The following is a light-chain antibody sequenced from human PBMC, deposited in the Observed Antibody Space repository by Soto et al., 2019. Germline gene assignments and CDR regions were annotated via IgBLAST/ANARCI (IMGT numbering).Light chain of an antibody. CDR3: QQYNNWPPIT. CDR2: GAS. J-gene: IGKJ5*01. CDR1: QPLNHNY. V-gene: IGKV3-20*01. Sequence: EIGLTQSPGTLSLSPGERATLSCRANQPLNHNYLAWYQQKPGQAPRLLIYGASSRATGIPDRFSGSGSGTEFTLTISSLQSEDFAVYYCQQYNNWPPITFGQGTRLEIK.